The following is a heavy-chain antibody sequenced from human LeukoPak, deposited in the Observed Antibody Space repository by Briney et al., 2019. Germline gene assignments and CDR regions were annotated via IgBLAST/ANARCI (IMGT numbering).Heavy chain of an antibody. J-gene: IGHJ4*02. D-gene: IGHD3-22*01. CDR3: ASSYYYDSSSLMYPIDY. Sequence: ASVKVSCKASGYTFTCYYMHWVRQAPGQGLEWMGWINPNSGGTNYAQKFQGRVTMTRDTSISTAYMEMSRLRSDDTAVYYCASSYYYDSSSLMYPIDYWGQGTLVTVSS. CDR1: GYTFTCYY. V-gene: IGHV1-2*02. CDR2: INPNSGGT.